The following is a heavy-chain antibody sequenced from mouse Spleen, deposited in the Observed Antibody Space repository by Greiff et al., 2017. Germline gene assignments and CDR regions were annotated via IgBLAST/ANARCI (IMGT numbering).Heavy chain of an antibody. CDR3: ARPPIHEGTWFAY. CDR1: GFTFSDYG. CDR2: ISSGSSTI. J-gene: IGHJ3*01. Sequence: EVQVVESGGGLVKPGGSLKLSCAASGFTFSDYGMHWVRQAPEKGLEWVAYISSGSSTIYYADTVKGRFTISRDNAKNTLFLQMTSLRSEDTAMYYCARPPIHEGTWFAYWGQGTLVTVSA. V-gene: IGHV5-17*01.